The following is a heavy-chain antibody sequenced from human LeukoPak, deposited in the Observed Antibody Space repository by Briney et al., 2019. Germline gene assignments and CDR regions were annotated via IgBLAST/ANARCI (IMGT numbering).Heavy chain of an antibody. D-gene: IGHD6-13*01. CDR3: ARDRLPILAAAGLFDY. Sequence: GRSLRLSCAASGFTFSSYAMHWVRQAPGKGLEWEAVISYDGSNKYYADSVKGRFTISRDNSKNTLYRQMNSLRAEDPSVYYRARDRLPILAAAGLFDYWGQGTLVTVSS. V-gene: IGHV3-30*04. CDR2: ISYDGSNK. CDR1: GFTFSSYA. J-gene: IGHJ4*02.